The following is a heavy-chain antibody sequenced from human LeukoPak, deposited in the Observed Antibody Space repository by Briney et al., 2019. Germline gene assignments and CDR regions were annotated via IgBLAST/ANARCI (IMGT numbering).Heavy chain of an antibody. J-gene: IGHJ5*02. D-gene: IGHD1-26*01. CDR1: GGSISSYY. CDR3: ARDQSGEWELLSGWWFDP. V-gene: IGHV4-59*01. Sequence: PSETLSLTCTVSGGSISSYYWNWIRQPPGKGLEWIGYIYYSGSTNYNPSLKSRVTISLDTSKNQFSLNLTSVTAADTAVYYCARDQSGEWELLSGWWFDPWGQGTLVTVSS. CDR2: IYYSGST.